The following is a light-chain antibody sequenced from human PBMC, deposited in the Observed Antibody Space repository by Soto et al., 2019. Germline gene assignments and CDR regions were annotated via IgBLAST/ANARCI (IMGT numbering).Light chain of an antibody. Sequence: QSALTQPASVSGSPGQSITISCTGTSSDLGTYNYVSWYQQHPGKAPKLMIYEVSNRPSGVSNRFSGSKSGNTASLTISGLQAEDEADYDCSSYTITTTLVFGTGTQLTGL. CDR2: EVS. J-gene: IGLJ1*01. V-gene: IGLV2-14*01. CDR3: SSYTITTTLV. CDR1: SSDLGTYNY.